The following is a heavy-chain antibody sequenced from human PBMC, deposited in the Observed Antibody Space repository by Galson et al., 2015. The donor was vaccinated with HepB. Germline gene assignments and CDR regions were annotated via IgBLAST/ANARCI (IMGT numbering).Heavy chain of an antibody. J-gene: IGHJ4*02. V-gene: IGHV6-1*01. D-gene: IGHD1-1*01. Sequence: CAISGDSASNHSLAWNWIRQSPSRGLEWLGRTYYRSKGYIDYSESVKSRITINRDTYKNQFPLQLISVTPDDTCVYYCAGEPGDSLDYWGQGTQVTVSS. CDR3: AGEPGDSLDY. CDR1: GDSASNHSLA. CDR2: TYYRSKGYI.